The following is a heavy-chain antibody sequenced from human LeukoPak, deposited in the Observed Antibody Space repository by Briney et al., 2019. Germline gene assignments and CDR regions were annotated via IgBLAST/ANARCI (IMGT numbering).Heavy chain of an antibody. CDR1: GASISSGDYY. V-gene: IGHV4-61*02. Sequence: PSQTLSLTCTVSGASISSGDYYWTWIRQPAGKGLEWIGRIYTSGSTDYSPSLKSRVTISLDTSKNQFSLRLSSVTAADTAVYYCARQGYSSSRDYWGQGTLVTVSS. CDR3: ARQGYSSSRDY. J-gene: IGHJ4*02. CDR2: IYTSGST. D-gene: IGHD6-6*01.